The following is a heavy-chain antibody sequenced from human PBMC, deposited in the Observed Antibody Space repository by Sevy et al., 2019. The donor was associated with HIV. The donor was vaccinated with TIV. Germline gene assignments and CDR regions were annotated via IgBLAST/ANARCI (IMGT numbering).Heavy chain of an antibody. CDR1: GGSISSYY. CDR3: ARVQGFGDPYYYYYMDV. D-gene: IGHD3-10*01. J-gene: IGHJ6*03. V-gene: IGHV4-4*07. Sequence: SETLSLTCTVSGGSISSYYWSWIRQPAGKGLEWIGRIYTSGSTNYNPSLKSRVTMSVDTSKNQFSLKLGSVTAADTAVYYCARVQGFGDPYYYYYMDVWGKGTTVTVSS. CDR2: IYTSGST.